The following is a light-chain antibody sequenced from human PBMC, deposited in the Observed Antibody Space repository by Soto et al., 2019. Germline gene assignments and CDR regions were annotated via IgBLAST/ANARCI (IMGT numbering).Light chain of an antibody. Sequence: QSALTQPASVSGSPGQSITISCTGTSNDVGSYNLVSWYQHHPGKAPKLMIFEGSKRPSGVSNRFSGSKSGNTASLTISGLQAEDEADFYCCSYAGSNYYDFGTGTKLTVL. V-gene: IGLV2-23*01. CDR3: CSYAGSNYYD. CDR1: SNDVGSYNL. CDR2: EGS. J-gene: IGLJ1*01.